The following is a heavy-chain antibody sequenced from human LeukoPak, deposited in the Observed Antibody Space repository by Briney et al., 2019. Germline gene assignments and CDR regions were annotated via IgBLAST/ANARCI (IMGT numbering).Heavy chain of an antibody. CDR3: VRDSFGVNWCDP. V-gene: IGHV3-74*01. CDR1: GFTYRNYL. D-gene: IGHD3-10*01. J-gene: IGHJ5*02. CDR2: ISDDGSST. Sequence: GGSVPLLCAASGFTYRNYLLHWVGQAPGKGLVWVSRISDDGSSTTYADSVKGRFTTSRDNAKNTLYLQMTGLRAEDTAVYYCVRDSFGVNWCDPWGEGRLVTVSS.